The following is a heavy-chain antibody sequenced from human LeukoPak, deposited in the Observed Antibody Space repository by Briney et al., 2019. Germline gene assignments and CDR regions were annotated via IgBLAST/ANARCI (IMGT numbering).Heavy chain of an antibody. CDR1: GYTFTGDY. CDR3: ARGTSGSYLGHFEY. D-gene: IGHD1-26*01. V-gene: IGHV1-2*02. J-gene: IGHJ4*02. Sequence: ASVRVSCKASGYTFTGDYMHSGRQGPGQGLEWREWIKPNSGGRNSAQRFQGRVTMTSDTSTSTAYMELSRLRSDDTAVYYCARGTSGSYLGHFEYWGQGTLVSVSS. CDR2: IKPNSGGR.